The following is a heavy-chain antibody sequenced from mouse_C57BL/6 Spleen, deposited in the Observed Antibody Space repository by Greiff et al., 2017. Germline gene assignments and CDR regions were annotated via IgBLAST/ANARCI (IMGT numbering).Heavy chain of an antibody. J-gene: IGHJ2*01. D-gene: IGHD2-5*01. CDR1: GFTFSSYT. V-gene: IGHV5-9*01. Sequence: EVQVVESGGGLVKPGGSLKLSCAASGFTFSSYTMSWVRQTPEKRLEWVATISGGGGNTYYPDSVKGRFTISRDNAKNTLYLQMSSLRSEDTALYYCARQDYSNFLDYWGQGTTLTVSS. CDR2: ISGGGGNT. CDR3: ARQDYSNFLDY.